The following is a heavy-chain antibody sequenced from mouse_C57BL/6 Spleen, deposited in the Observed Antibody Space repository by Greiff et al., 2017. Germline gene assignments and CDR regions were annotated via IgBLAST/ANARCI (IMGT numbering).Heavy chain of an antibody. CDR3: ASYNYEYYFDY. D-gene: IGHD2-4*01. V-gene: IGHV7-3*01. Sequence: EVHLVESGAGLVQPGGSLSLSCAASGFTFTDYYMRWVRQPPGQALEWLGFIRHTANGYTTEYSASVKGRFTISRDNSQSILYLQMNALRAEDSATYYCASYNYEYYFDYWGQGTTLTVSA. J-gene: IGHJ2*01. CDR1: GFTFTDYY. CDR2: IRHTANGYTT.